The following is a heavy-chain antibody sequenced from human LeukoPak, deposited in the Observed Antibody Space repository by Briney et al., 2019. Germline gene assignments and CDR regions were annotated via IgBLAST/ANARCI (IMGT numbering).Heavy chain of an antibody. CDR2: IYFSGST. D-gene: IGHD4-23*01. CDR3: ARCLDYGGNSWTLFDS. Sequence: PSETLSLTCTVSGGSVSSGSYYWSWIRQPPGKGLEWIGSIYFSGSTYYNPSLKSRVTISVDTSKNQFSLKLSSVTAADTAVYYCARCLDYGGNSWTLFDSWGQGTLVTVSS. V-gene: IGHV4-39*01. CDR1: GGSVSSGSYY. J-gene: IGHJ4*02.